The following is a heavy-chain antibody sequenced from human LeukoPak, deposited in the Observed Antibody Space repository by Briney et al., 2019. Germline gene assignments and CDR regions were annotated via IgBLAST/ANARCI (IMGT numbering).Heavy chain of an antibody. D-gene: IGHD3-22*01. J-gene: IGHJ4*02. CDR1: GYTFTGYY. CDR2: INPNSGGT. V-gene: IGHV1-2*02. CDR3: ARGGSFEYDSSGYPSDY. Sequence: ASVKVSCKASGYTFTGYYMHWVRQAPGQGLEWMGWINPNSGGTNYAQKFQGRVTMTRDTSISTAYMELSRLRSDDTAVYYCARGGSFEYDSSGYPSDYWGQGTLVTVSS.